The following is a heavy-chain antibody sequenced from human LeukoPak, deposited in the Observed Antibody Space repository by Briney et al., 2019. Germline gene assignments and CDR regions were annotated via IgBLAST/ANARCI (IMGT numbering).Heavy chain of an antibody. V-gene: IGHV4-34*01. CDR3: ARVRPPNYDSSGYYYVVDY. J-gene: IGHJ4*02. CDR1: GGSFSGYY. Sequence: SETLSLTCAVYGGSFSGYYWSWIRQPPGKGLEWIGEINHNGSTNYNPSLESRVTISVDTSKNQFSLKLSSVTAADTAVYYCARVRPPNYDSSGYYYVVDYWGQGTLVTVSS. D-gene: IGHD3-22*01. CDR2: INHNGST.